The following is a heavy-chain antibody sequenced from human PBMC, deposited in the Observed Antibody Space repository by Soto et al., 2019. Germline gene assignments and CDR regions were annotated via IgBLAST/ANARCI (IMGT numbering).Heavy chain of an antibody. CDR1: GFTFSSYG. D-gene: IGHD3-3*01. J-gene: IGHJ4*02. V-gene: IGHV3-33*01. CDR2: IWYDGSNK. CDR3: ARGQYYDFWSGYLNGGYFDY. Sequence: PGGSLRLSCAASGFTFSSYGMHWVRQAPGKGLEWVAVIWYDGSNKYYADSVKGRFTISRDNAKNSLYLQMNSLRAEDTAVYYCARGQYYDFWSGYLNGGYFDYWGQGTLVTVSS.